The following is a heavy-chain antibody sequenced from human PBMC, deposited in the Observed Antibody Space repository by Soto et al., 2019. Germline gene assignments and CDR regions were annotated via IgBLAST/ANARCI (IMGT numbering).Heavy chain of an antibody. Sequence: SQTLSLTCAISGDSVSSNSAAWNWIRQSPSRGLEWLGRTYYRAKWYNDYAESVKSRITINPDTSKNQFSLQLNSVTPEDTAVYYCARDVDSSSSPYSSGWFNFDYWGQGTLVTVSS. CDR3: ARDVDSSSSPYSSGWFNFDY. CDR2: TYYRAKWYN. V-gene: IGHV6-1*01. D-gene: IGHD6-19*01. J-gene: IGHJ4*02. CDR1: GDSVSSNSAA.